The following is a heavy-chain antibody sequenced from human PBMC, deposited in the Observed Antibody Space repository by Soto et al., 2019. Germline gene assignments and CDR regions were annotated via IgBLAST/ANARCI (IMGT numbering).Heavy chain of an antibody. CDR1: GFILSSFR. D-gene: IGHD6-19*01. V-gene: IGHV3-74*01. Sequence: EVQLVESGGGLVHPAGSLRLSCAASGFILSSFRMHWLRQAPGKGLVWVSRIDGDGSSTNYADSVKGRFTISRDNAKNTLYVQKNSVGGEDRATYYCERDGWAVAENWGQGTLVTVSS. CDR3: ERDGWAVAEN. CDR2: IDGDGSST. J-gene: IGHJ4*01.